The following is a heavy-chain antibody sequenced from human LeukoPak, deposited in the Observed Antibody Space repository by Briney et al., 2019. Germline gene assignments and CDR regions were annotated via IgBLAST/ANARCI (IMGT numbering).Heavy chain of an antibody. CDR1: GFTFSSYS. CDR3: AKKAQYDGHYPLDY. V-gene: IGHV3-23*01. CDR2: TSDRGDYT. J-gene: IGHJ4*02. D-gene: IGHD4/OR15-4a*01. Sequence: GGSLRLSCAASGFTFSSYSMSWVRQAPGKGLEWVSGTSDRGDYTYYADSVKGRFTISRDTSKNTLYLQMNSLRAEDTALYFCAKKAQYDGHYPLDYWGQGTLVTVSS.